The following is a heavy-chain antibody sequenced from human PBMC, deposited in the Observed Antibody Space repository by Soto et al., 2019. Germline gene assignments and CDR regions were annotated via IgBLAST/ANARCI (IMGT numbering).Heavy chain of an antibody. CDR3: AKARYYYDSSGYFDY. CDR2: ISYDGSNK. J-gene: IGHJ4*02. Sequence: TGGSLRLSCAASGFTFSSYGMHWVRQAPGKGLEWVAVISYDGSNKYYADSVKGRFTISRDNSKNTLYLQMNSLRAEDTAVYYCAKARYYYDSSGYFDYWGQGTLVTVSS. D-gene: IGHD3-22*01. CDR1: GFTFSSYG. V-gene: IGHV3-30*18.